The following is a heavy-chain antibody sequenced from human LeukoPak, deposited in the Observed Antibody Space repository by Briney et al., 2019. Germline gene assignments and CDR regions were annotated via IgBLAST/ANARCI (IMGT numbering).Heavy chain of an antibody. D-gene: IGHD3-22*01. J-gene: IGHJ5*02. CDR2: IIPIFGTA. CDR1: GGTFSSYA. V-gene: IGHV1-69*13. CDR3: ARGGITMIVVARDWFDP. Sequence: ASVKVSCKASGGTFSSYAISWVRQAPGQGLEWMGGIIPIFGTANYAQKFQGRVTITADESTSTAYMELSSLRSEDTAMYYCARGGITMIVVARDWFDPWGQGTLVTVSS.